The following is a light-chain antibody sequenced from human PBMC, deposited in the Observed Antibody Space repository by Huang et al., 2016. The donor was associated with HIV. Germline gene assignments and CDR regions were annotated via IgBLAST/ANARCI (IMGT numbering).Light chain of an antibody. CDR3: QQYESWPPLT. V-gene: IGKV3-15*01. CDR1: QSVSDK. CDR2: ATS. Sequence: EIVMTQSPDTLSVSPGERATLSCRASQSVSDKLAWYQQKPGHAPSLLLHATSTRASGVPARFSGSGSGTEFTLTTISLQSEDCGVYYCQQYESWPPLTFGGGTKVEIK. J-gene: IGKJ4*01.